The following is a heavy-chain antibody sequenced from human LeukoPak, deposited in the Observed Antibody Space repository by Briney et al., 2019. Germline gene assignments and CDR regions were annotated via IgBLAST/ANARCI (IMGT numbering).Heavy chain of an antibody. CDR2: IYSSGST. D-gene: IGHD3-10*01. Sequence: PSETLSLTCTVSGGSISSYYWSWIRQPPGKGLEWIGYIYSSGSTNYNPSLKSRVTISVDTSKNQFSLKLSSVTAADTAVYYCARATAITMVRGVRSDAFDIWGQGTMVTVSS. J-gene: IGHJ3*02. CDR1: GGSISSYY. V-gene: IGHV4-59*01. CDR3: ARATAITMVRGVRSDAFDI.